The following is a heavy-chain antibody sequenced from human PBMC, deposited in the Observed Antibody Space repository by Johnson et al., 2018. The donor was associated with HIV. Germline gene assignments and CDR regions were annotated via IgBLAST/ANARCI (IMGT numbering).Heavy chain of an antibody. CDR2: IGTAGDT. V-gene: IGHV3-13*01. Sequence: VQLVESGGGLVQPGGSLRLSCAASGFTFSSYDMHWVRQATGKGLEWVSAIGTAGDTYYPGSVKGRFTISRDNSKNTLYLQMNSLRTEDTTIYYCARVGQQGSAFDIWGRGTMVTVSS. CDR3: ARVGQQGSAFDI. D-gene: IGHD6-13*01. J-gene: IGHJ3*02. CDR1: GFTFSSYD.